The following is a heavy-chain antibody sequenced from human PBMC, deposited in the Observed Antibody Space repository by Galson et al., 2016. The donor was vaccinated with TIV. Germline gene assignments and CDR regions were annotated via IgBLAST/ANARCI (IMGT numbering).Heavy chain of an antibody. Sequence: SLRLSCAASGFTFSSYSMNWVRQVPGKGLVWVSGINSDASSTSYADSVKGRFTISRDNAKNSVNLQMNSLRAEDTAVYFCARAWAGSESYWGQGILVTVSS. J-gene: IGHJ4*02. CDR1: GFTFSSYS. D-gene: IGHD3-10*01. V-gene: IGHV3-74*01. CDR2: INSDASST. CDR3: ARAWAGSESY.